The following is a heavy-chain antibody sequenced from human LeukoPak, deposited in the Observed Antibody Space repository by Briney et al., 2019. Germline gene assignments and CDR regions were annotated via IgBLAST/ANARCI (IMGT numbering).Heavy chain of an antibody. Sequence: PSETLSLTCSVSGDSISSSGYYWGWIRQPPGKGLEWIGSLSYSEDTYYDPSLKSRVTISVGTSKTQFSLNLTSVTASDTAVYYCARSRYGSYYPFDFWGQGTLVTLSS. CDR3: ARSRYGSYYPFDF. CDR1: GDSISSSGYY. CDR2: LSYSEDT. J-gene: IGHJ4*02. V-gene: IGHV4-39*01. D-gene: IGHD1-26*01.